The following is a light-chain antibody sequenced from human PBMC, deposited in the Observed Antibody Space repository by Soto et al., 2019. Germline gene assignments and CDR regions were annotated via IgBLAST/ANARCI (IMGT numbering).Light chain of an antibody. J-gene: IGLJ2*01. Sequence: QSALTQPASVSGSPGQSITISCTGTSSDIGGFNSVSWFQQHPGKAPKLMISEVSDRPSGVSNRFSGSKFDNTASLTISGLQAEDEADYYCASYTTTGTVLFGAGTKLTVL. V-gene: IGLV2-14*01. CDR3: ASYTTTGTVL. CDR2: EVS. CDR1: SSDIGGFNS.